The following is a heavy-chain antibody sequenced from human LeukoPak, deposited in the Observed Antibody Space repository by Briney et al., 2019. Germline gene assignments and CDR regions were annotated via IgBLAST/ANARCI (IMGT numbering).Heavy chain of an antibody. Sequence: SETLSLTCTVSGGSMTSSVYYWGWIRQPPGKGLEWIGSIYYNGSTYYNPSLKSRVTISVDTSKKRFSLRLSSVTAADSAFYYCARVPSVIDAFDIWGQGTMVTVSS. J-gene: IGHJ3*02. D-gene: IGHD2-21*01. CDR1: GGSMTSSVYY. CDR3: ARVPSVIDAFDI. V-gene: IGHV4-39*01. CDR2: IYYNGST.